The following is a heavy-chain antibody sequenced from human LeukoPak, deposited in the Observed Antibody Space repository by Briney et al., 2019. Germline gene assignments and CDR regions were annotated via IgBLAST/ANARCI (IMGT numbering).Heavy chain of an antibody. V-gene: IGHV3-74*01. D-gene: IGHD3-9*01. CDR1: GFTVSNNY. J-gene: IGHJ2*01. CDR2: INSDGSST. Sequence: GGSLRLSCAASGFTVSNNYMSWVRQAPGKGLVWVSRINSDGSSTSYADSVKGRFTISRDNAKNTLYLQMNSLRAEDTAVYYCATALRYPEWYFDLWGRGTLVTVSS. CDR3: ATALRYPEWYFDL.